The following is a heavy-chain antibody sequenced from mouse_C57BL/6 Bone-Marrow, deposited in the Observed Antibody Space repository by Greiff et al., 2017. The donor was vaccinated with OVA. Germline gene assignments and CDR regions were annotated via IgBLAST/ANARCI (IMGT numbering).Heavy chain of an antibody. J-gene: IGHJ4*01. CDR2: IDPENGDT. Sequence: EVKLMESGAELVRPGASVKLSCTASGFNIKDDYMHWVKQRPEQGLEWIGWIDPENGDTEYASKFQGKATITADTSSNTAYLQLSSLTSEDTAVYYCTILFYYYAMDYWGQGTSVTVSS. D-gene: IGHD6-1*01. CDR1: GFNIKDDY. V-gene: IGHV14-4*01. CDR3: TILFYYYAMDY.